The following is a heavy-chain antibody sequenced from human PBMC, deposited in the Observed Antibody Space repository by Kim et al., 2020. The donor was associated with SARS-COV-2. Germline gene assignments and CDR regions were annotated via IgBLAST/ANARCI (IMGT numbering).Heavy chain of an antibody. J-gene: IGHJ4*02. CDR3: ARGTGSYPAAPFDY. Sequence: VDSVKGRFTLSRDYAKNSLYLQMNGLRAEDTAVYYCARGTGSYPAAPFDYWRQVTLVTVSS. D-gene: IGHD1-1*01. V-gene: IGHV3-7*01.